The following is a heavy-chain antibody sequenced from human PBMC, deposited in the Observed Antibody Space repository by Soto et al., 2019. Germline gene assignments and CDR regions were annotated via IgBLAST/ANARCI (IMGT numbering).Heavy chain of an antibody. D-gene: IGHD3-10*01. CDR1: GGSISISSYY. CDR3: VSRVLLWFVETPFNGFDP. CDR2: IYYSGST. J-gene: IGHJ5*02. V-gene: IGHV4-39*01. Sequence: SDTLSLTCTVSGGSISISSYYWGWILQPPGKGLEWIGSIYYSGSTYYNPSLKSRVTISVDTSKNQFSLKLSSVTAADTAVYYCVSRVLLWFVETPFNGFDPWGQGTLVTVSS.